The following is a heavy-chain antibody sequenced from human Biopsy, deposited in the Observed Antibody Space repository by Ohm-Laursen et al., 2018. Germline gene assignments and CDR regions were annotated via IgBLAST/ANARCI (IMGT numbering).Heavy chain of an antibody. J-gene: IGHJ1*01. CDR1: GGTFSNYG. CDR3: ATKLTGYFHH. V-gene: IGHV1-69*06. CDR2: NIPILGTG. D-gene: IGHD3-9*01. Sequence: SVKASCKAPGGTFSNYGVNWVRQAPGQGLEWLGGNIPILGTGNYAQKVQDLVTVAADTTTSTDTMELCSLRSDDTAVYYCATKLTGYFHHWGQGTLVIVSS.